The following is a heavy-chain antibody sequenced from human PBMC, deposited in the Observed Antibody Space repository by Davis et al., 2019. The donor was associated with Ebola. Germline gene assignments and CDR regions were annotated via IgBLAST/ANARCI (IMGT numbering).Heavy chain of an antibody. Sequence: SETLSLTCTVSGGSISSYYWSWIRQPPGKGLEWIGYIYYTGSTNYNPSLKSRVTISVDTSKNQFSLILSSVTAADTAVYYCARGRAARRGYFQHWGQGTLVTVPS. V-gene: IGHV4-59*01. J-gene: IGHJ1*01. CDR2: IYYTGST. CDR1: GGSISSYY. CDR3: ARGRAARRGYFQH. D-gene: IGHD6-6*01.